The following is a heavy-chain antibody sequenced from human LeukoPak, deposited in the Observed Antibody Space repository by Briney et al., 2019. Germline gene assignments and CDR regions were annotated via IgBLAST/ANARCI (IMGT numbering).Heavy chain of an antibody. CDR3: ACTRYCSSTSCYSWNY. Sequence: GGSLRLSCAASGFTFSSYGMHWVRQAPGKGLEWVANIKQDGSEKYYVDSVKGRFTISRDNAKNSLYLQMNSLRAEDTAVYYCACTRYCSSTSCYSWNYWGQGTLVTVSS. CDR2: IKQDGSEK. CDR1: GFTFSSYG. J-gene: IGHJ4*02. D-gene: IGHD2-2*01. V-gene: IGHV3-7*01.